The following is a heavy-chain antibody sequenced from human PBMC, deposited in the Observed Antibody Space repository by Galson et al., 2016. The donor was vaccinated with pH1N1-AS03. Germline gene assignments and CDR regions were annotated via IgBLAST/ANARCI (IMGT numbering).Heavy chain of an antibody. Sequence: SLRLSCAASGFTFRSFGMNWVRQAPGKGLEWVAFIRYDGRNKFYADSMKGRFTIARDNSKNTLYLQVNSLRTDDTAVYYSARAAYDRTEDYYSHFDKWGQGTLVTVSS. CDR2: IRYDGRNK. V-gene: IGHV3-30*02. CDR3: ARAAYDRTEDYYSHFDK. J-gene: IGHJ4*02. CDR1: GFTFRSFG. D-gene: IGHD3-22*01.